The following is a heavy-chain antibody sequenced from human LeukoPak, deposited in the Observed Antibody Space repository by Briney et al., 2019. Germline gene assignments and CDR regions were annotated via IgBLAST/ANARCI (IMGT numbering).Heavy chain of an antibody. CDR3: APEASYYGGGVDY. J-gene: IGHJ4*02. CDR2: IKQDGSEK. CDR1: GFTLSSYW. V-gene: IGHV3-7*01. Sequence: GGSLRLSCAASGFTLSSYWMSWVRQAPGKGREWVANIKQDGSEKYYVDSVEGRFTISRDNAKNSLYLQMNSLRAEDTAVYYCAPEASYYGGGVDYWGQGTLVTVSS. D-gene: IGHD1-26*01.